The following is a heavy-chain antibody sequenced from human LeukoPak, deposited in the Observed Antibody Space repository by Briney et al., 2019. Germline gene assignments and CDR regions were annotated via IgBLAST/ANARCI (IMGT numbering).Heavy chain of an antibody. CDR2: IKSKTDGGTT. CDR3: TTVGYDFWSGYSYYFDY. CDR1: GFTFSNAW. D-gene: IGHD3-3*01. Sequence: AGGSLRLSCAASGFTFSNAWMSWVRQAPGKGLEWVGRIKSKTDGGTTDYAAPVKGRFTISRDDSKNTLYLQMNSLKTEDTAVYYCTTVGYDFWSGYSYYFDYWGQGTLVTVSS. V-gene: IGHV3-15*01. J-gene: IGHJ4*02.